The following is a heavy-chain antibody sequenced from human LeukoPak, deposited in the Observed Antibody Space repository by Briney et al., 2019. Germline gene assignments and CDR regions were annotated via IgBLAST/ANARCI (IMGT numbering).Heavy chain of an antibody. CDR2: IVVGSGNT. D-gene: IGHD3-10*01. Sequence: SVKVSCKASGFTFTSSAVQWVRQARGQRLEWIGWIVVGSGNTNYAQKFQERVTITRDMSTSTAYMELSSLRSEGTAVYYCAAEPLLLWFGELLAWGQGTLVTVSS. V-gene: IGHV1-58*01. CDR3: AAEPLLLWFGELLA. CDR1: GFTFTSSA. J-gene: IGHJ5*02.